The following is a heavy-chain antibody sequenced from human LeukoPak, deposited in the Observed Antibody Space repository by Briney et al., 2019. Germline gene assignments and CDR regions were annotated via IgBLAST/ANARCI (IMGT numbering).Heavy chain of an antibody. Sequence: ETSETLSLTCTVSGGSISTSNYYWGWIRQPPGKGLEWIGEINHSGSTNYNPSLKSRVTISVDTSKNQFSLKLSSVTAADTAVYYCARVAYSGYLLYYYYYMDVWGKGTTVTVSS. D-gene: IGHD5-12*01. CDR2: INHSGST. J-gene: IGHJ6*03. CDR3: ARVAYSGYLLYYYYYMDV. V-gene: IGHV4-39*07. CDR1: GGSISTSNYY.